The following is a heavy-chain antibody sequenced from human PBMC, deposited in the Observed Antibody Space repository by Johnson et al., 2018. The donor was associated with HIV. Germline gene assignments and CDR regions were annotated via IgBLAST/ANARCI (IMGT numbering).Heavy chain of an antibody. V-gene: IGHV3-30*02. D-gene: IGHD1-26*01. Sequence: QVQLVESGGGLVQPGGSLRLSCAASGFTFSSYGMHWVRQAPGKGLEWVAFIRYDGSNKYYADSMKGRFTISRDNSKNSLYLQMNSLRAEDTALYYCAKDIRGSLGAFDIWGQGTMVTVSS. CDR1: GFTFSSYG. J-gene: IGHJ3*02. CDR2: IRYDGSNK. CDR3: AKDIRGSLGAFDI.